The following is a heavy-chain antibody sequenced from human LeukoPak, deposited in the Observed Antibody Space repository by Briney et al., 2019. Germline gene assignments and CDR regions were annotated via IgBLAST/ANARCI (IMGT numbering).Heavy chain of an antibody. D-gene: IGHD2-21*02. CDR1: HYSISTTYY. CDR2: IYLSGST. Sequence: PSQTLSLTCTVSHYSISTTYYWGWIRQPPGKGLEWIASIYLSGSTHYNPSLKSRVTISIDTPKNQFSLKMNSVTAADTAMYFCARVGKAYCGADCYPLGAFDIWGQGTMVSVSP. V-gene: IGHV4-38-2*02. J-gene: IGHJ3*02. CDR3: ARVGKAYCGADCYPLGAFDI.